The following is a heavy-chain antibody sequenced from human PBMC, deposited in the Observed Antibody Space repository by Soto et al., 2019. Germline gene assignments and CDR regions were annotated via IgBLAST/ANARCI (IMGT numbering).Heavy chain of an antibody. CDR2: IYYSGST. Sequence: SETLSLTCTVSGGSISSYYWSWIRQPPGKGLEWIGSIYYSGSTYYNPSLKSRVTISVDTSKNQFSLKLSSVTAADTAVYYCARSPWKYQLFTVYYYYYYMDVWGKGTTVTVSS. CDR1: GGSISSYY. V-gene: IGHV4-39*01. J-gene: IGHJ6*03. D-gene: IGHD2-2*01. CDR3: ARSPWKYQLFTVYYYYYYMDV.